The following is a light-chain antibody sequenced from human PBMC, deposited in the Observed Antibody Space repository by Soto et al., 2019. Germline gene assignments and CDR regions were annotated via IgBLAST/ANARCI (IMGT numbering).Light chain of an antibody. V-gene: IGKV4-1*01. CDR1: QSILSSSNNKNY. Sequence: DIVMTQSPDSLTVSLGERATINCKSSQSILSSSNNKNYLVWYQQKPGQPPKVLINWASTRESGVPDRFSGSGFGADFTLPLRRLQAEDWAVYYCQQYYSTPPTFGGGTKLEIK. J-gene: IGKJ4*01. CDR3: QQYYSTPPT. CDR2: WAS.